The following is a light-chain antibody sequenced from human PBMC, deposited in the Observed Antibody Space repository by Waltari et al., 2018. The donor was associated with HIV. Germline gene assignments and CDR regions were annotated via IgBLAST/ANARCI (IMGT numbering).Light chain of an antibody. Sequence: QSVLTQHPSASGTPGQRVTISCSGSSPNMGRTTVNWYQHLPGTDPKLLIYTNTQRPSWVPDRFSGSKSGTSASLAISGLHSYDEAHYYCGVWDDSLNGQVFGGGTKLTVL. CDR1: SPNMGRTT. CDR2: TNT. CDR3: GVWDDSLNGQV. J-gene: IGLJ2*01. V-gene: IGLV1-44*01.